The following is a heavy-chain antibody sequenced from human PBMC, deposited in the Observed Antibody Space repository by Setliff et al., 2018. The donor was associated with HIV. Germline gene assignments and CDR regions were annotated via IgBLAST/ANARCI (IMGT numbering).Heavy chain of an antibody. J-gene: IGHJ4*02. CDR1: GDSISSDAYY. Sequence: PSETLSLTCTVSGDSISSDAYYWSWIRQHPEKGLEWVGYISYSGGSYYNPSLKSRISISMDTSKNQFSLKLKSVTAADTAVYYCAKTNSGWYGLDSWGQGILVTVSS. CDR2: ISYSGGS. D-gene: IGHD6-19*01. CDR3: AKTNSGWYGLDS. V-gene: IGHV4-31*03.